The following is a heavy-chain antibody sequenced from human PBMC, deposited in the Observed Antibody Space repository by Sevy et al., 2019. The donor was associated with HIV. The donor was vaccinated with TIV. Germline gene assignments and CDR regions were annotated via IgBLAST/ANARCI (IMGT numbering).Heavy chain of an antibody. CDR1: GDSISGYY. D-gene: IGHD3-22*01. V-gene: IGHV4-59*13. CDR3: ARVYSSGREVPGWFDP. Sequence: SETLSLTCAVSGDSISGYYWGWNRQPPGKGLEWIAYMHYGGSTNFNPSLKSRVTISVDTSKNQFSLKLSSVTAADTAVYYCARVYSSGREVPGWFDPWGQGTLVTVSS. CDR2: MHYGGST. J-gene: IGHJ5*02.